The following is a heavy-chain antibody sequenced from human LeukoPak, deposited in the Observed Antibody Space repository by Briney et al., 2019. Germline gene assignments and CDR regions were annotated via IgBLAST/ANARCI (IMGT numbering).Heavy chain of an antibody. V-gene: IGHV4-59*01. CDR3: ARDRVAAAGTIWFDP. J-gene: IGHJ5*02. Sequence: SQTLSLTCTVSGGSSSSYYCSWIRQPPGKGLEWIGYIYYSGSTNYNPSLKSRVTISVDTSKNQFSLKLSSVTAADTAVYYCARDRVAAAGTIWFDPWGQGTLVTVSS. D-gene: IGHD6-13*01. CDR2: IYYSGST. CDR1: GGSSSSYY.